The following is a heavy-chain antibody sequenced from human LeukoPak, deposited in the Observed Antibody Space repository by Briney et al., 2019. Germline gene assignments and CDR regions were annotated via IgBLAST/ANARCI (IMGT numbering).Heavy chain of an antibody. J-gene: IGHJ3*02. CDR2: IYYSGST. CDR1: GGSISSSSYY. V-gene: IGHV4-39*01. CDR3: ARGVGDSSGYHHLDAFDI. D-gene: IGHD3-22*01. Sequence: SETLSLTCTVSGGSISSSSYYWGWIRQPPGKGLEWIGSIYYSGSTYYNPSLKSRVTISVDTSKNQFSLKLSSVTAADTAVYYCARGVGDSSGYHHLDAFDIWGQGTMVTVSS.